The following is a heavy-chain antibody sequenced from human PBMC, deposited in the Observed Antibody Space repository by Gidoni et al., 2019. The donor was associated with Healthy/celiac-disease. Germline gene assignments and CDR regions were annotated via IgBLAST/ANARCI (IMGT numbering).Heavy chain of an antibody. CDR3: ASVSTYYYDSSGPKRAFDI. V-gene: IGHV4-34*01. CDR2: INDSGST. CDR1: AGSFSGYS. Sequence: QVQLQQWCPGLLKPSEPMSLTCAVYAGSFSGYSWSLFRKPTGKGLEWIGEINDSGSTNYNPYLKSRVTISVDTSKNHFSLKLSSVTAADTAVYYCASVSTYYYDSSGPKRAFDIWGQGTMVTVSS. D-gene: IGHD3-22*01. J-gene: IGHJ3*02.